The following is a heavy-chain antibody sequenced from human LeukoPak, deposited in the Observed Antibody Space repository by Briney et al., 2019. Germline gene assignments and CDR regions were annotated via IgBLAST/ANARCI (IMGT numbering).Heavy chain of an antibody. V-gene: IGHV1-8*01. J-gene: IGHJ6*03. CDR2: MNPNSGNT. CDR3: ARCGYSYGDYYYYYYYMDV. Sequence: GASVKVSCKASGYTFTIYDINWVRQATGQGLEWMGWMNPNSGNTGYAQKFQGRVTMTRNTSISTAYMELSSLRSEDTAVYYCARCGYSYGDYYYYYYYMDVWGKGTTVTVSS. CDR1: GYTFTIYD. D-gene: IGHD5-18*01.